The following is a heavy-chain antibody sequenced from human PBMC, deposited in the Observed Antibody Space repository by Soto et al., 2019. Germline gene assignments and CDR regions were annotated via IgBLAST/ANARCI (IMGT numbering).Heavy chain of an antibody. J-gene: IGHJ3*02. V-gene: IGHV3-33*01. D-gene: IGHD1-1*01. Sequence: QVQLVESGGGVVQPGTSLRLSCAVSGFPFSTYGFHWVRQPPGKGLEWVAVIVSDGSAKYHADSVGGRFTISRDNSKDTLYLQMNSLRAEDTAVYYCARDDAFGNENGFDIWGQGTMVTVSS. CDR1: GFPFSTYG. CDR3: ARDDAFGNENGFDI. CDR2: IVSDGSAK.